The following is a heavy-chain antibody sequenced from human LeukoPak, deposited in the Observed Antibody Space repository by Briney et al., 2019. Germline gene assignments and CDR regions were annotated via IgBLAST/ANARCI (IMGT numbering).Heavy chain of an antibody. Sequence: AGGSLRLSCAASGFTFSSYAMSWVRQAPGKGLEWVSAISGSGGSTYYADSVKGRFTISRDNSKNTLYLQMNSLKTEDTAVYYCTTARYYYDSSGYYYGDYWGQGTLVTVSS. CDR3: TTARYYYDSSGYYYGDY. CDR2: ISGSGGST. D-gene: IGHD3-22*01. CDR1: GFTFSSYA. V-gene: IGHV3-23*01. J-gene: IGHJ4*02.